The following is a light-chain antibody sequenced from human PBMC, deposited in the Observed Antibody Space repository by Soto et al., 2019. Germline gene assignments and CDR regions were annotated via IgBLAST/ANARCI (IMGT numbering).Light chain of an antibody. CDR2: EVS. J-gene: IGLJ3*02. Sequence: QSALTQPPSASGSPGQSVTISCTGTSSDVGGYNYVSWYQQHPGKAPKLMIYEVSKRPSGVPDRFSGSKSGNTASLTISGLQAEDEADYYCCSYARGSRAFGGGTKLTVL. V-gene: IGLV2-8*01. CDR1: SSDVGGYNY. CDR3: CSYARGSRA.